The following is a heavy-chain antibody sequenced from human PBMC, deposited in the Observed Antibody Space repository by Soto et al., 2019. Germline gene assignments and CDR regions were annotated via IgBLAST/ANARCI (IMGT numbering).Heavy chain of an antibody. CDR3: ARSVFP. CDR1: GGSFSSGGYY. V-gene: IGHV4-31*03. J-gene: IGHJ5*02. Sequence: SETLSLTCTVSGGSFSSGGYYWNWICQHPGKGLEWIGYIYYIGSTYYNPSLKSRVTISLDTSKNQFSLKLSSVTAADTAVYYCARSVFPWGQGTLVTVSS. CDR2: IYYIGST.